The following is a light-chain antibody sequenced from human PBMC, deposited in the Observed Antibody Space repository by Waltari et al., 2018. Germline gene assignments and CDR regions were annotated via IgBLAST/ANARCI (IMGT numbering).Light chain of an antibody. V-gene: IGLV2-14*01. Sequence: QSALTQPASVSGSPGRSVTIFCAGTSNDVGGYNSVSWYQEYPVQAPRVIIYDVSDRASGVSDRFSGSKSGNTASLTISGLQAEDEADYYCSSQSSNDVVLFGGGTKLTVL. CDR2: DVS. CDR1: SNDVGGYNS. CDR3: SSQSSNDVVL. J-gene: IGLJ2*01.